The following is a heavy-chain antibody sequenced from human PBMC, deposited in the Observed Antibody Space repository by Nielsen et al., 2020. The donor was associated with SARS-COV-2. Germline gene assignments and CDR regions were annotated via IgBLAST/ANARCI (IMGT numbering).Heavy chain of an antibody. CDR3: KHYYDMDV. Sequence: GESLKISCAASGFTFGDAIIHWVRQASGKGLEWVGRIRSKTNNYETSYAASVKGRFTISRDESKNMAYLQMSPLKTDDTAVYYCKHYYDMDVWCQGTTVTVSS. J-gene: IGHJ6*02. CDR1: GFTFGDAI. V-gene: IGHV3-73*01. CDR2: IRSKTNNYET. D-gene: IGHD2-21*01.